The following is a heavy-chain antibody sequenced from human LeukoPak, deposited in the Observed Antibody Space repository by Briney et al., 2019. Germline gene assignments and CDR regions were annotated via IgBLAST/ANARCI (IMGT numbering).Heavy chain of an antibody. CDR3: ARANGDPFNYYFYMDV. CDR2: IYPSGST. Sequence: SETLSLTCTVSGGSISSYYWSWIRQPAGKGLEWIGRIYPSGSTNYNPSFKSRVTISVDTSKNQFSLKLSSVTAADTAVYYCARANGDPFNYYFYMDVWGKGTTVTVSS. V-gene: IGHV4-4*07. D-gene: IGHD4-17*01. J-gene: IGHJ6*03. CDR1: GGSISSYY.